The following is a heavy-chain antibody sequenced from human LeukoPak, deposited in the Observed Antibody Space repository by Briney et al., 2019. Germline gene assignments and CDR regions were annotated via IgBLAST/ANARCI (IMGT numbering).Heavy chain of an antibody. V-gene: IGHV3-74*01. CDR1: GFTFSDYW. D-gene: IGHD4-17*01. Sequence: PGGSLRLSCAASGFTFSDYWMHWVRQAPGKGLVWVSRISNDGSTTTYADSVRGRFTISRDNAKNTLYLQMNSLRAEDTAVYYCARGGYGEYVQAFDIWGQGTMVTVSS. CDR2: ISNDGSTT. J-gene: IGHJ3*02. CDR3: ARGGYGEYVQAFDI.